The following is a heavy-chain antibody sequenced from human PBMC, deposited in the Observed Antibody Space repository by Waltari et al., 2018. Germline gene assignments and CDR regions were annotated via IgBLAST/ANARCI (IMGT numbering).Heavy chain of an antibody. V-gene: IGHV3-33*06. CDR1: GFTFSSYG. Sequence: QVQLVESGGGVVQPGRSLRLSCAASGFTFSSYGMHWVRQAPGKGLEWVAVIWYDGSNKYYADSVKGRFTISRDNSKNTLYLQMNSLRAEDTAVYYCAKDLCDILTGYYTACYFDYWGQGTLVTVSS. J-gene: IGHJ4*02. CDR2: IWYDGSNK. CDR3: AKDLCDILTGYYTACYFDY. D-gene: IGHD3-9*01.